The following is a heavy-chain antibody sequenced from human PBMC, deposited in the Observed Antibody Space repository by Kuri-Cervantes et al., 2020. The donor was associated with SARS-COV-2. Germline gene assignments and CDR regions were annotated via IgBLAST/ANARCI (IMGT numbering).Heavy chain of an antibody. Sequence: GKSLKISCAASGFTFSSYAMSWVRQAPGKGLEWVSAISGGGSNTYYADSVKGRFTISRDNSKNTLYLQMNSLRAEDTAVYYCAKSLLVPTAKSDSWGQGTLVTVSS. V-gene: IGHV3-23*01. J-gene: IGHJ5*01. D-gene: IGHD2-2*01. CDR2: ISGGGSNT. CDR1: GFTFSSYA. CDR3: AKSLLVPTAKSDS.